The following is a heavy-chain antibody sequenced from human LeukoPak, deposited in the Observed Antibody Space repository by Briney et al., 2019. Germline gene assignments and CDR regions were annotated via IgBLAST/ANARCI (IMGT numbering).Heavy chain of an antibody. J-gene: IGHJ4*02. CDR3: ARDPIWFGKSY. D-gene: IGHD3-10*01. CDR1: GGSISSGDYY. V-gene: IGHV4-30-4*01. CDR2: IYYSGST. Sequence: SQTLSLTCTVSGGSISSGDYYWSWIRQPPGKGLEWIGYIYYSGSTYYNPSLKSRITISVDTSNNQFSLKLSSVTAADTAVYYCARDPIWFGKSYWGQGTLVTVSS.